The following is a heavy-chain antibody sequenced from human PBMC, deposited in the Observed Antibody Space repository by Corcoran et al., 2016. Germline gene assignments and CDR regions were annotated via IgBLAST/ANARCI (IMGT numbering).Heavy chain of an antibody. CDR2: IYYSGST. CDR3: ARGPGWGDDY. J-gene: IGHJ4*02. Sequence: QVQLQESGPGLVKPSETLSLTCTVSSGSISSYYWSWFRQPPGKGLEWIGYIYYSGSTNYNPSHKSRVTISVDTSKNPFSRKLITVTAAETAVYYCARGPGWGDDYWGQGTLFTVSS. V-gene: IGHV4-59*01. D-gene: IGHD3-16*01. CDR1: SGSISSYY.